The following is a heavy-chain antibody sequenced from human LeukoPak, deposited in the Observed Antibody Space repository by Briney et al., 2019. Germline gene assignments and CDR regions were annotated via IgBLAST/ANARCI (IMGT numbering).Heavy chain of an antibody. CDR2: IGSAGDT. CDR3: ARSGVVTNSTDFTDYYCIDV. D-gene: IGHD3-22*01. J-gene: IGHJ6*03. V-gene: IGHV3-13*01. Sequence: PVGSLRLSCAAPGFSFSRNDMHWVRQPTGKRLEWVSRIGSAGDTYNAGFVKGRFTISRGNANNSLYLHMNGLRAGDTAVYYCARSGVVTNSTDFTDYYCIDVWGKGTTVTVSS. CDR1: GFSFSRND.